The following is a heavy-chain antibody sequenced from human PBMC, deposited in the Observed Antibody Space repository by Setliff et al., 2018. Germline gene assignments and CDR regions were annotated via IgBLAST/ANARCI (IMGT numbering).Heavy chain of an antibody. V-gene: IGHV1-18*04. CDR3: ARSPPNRGSGSGWYGDF. CDR1: GYTFGDYY. J-gene: IGHJ4*02. CDR2: INPYNGDT. D-gene: IGHD6-19*01. Sequence: ASVKVSCKASGYTFGDYYIHWVRQAPGQGLEWMGRINPYNGDTRFQQKFQGRVTVTTDTPTSTGYLELWSLTSDDTAVYYCARSPPNRGSGSGWYGDFWGQGTLVTVSS.